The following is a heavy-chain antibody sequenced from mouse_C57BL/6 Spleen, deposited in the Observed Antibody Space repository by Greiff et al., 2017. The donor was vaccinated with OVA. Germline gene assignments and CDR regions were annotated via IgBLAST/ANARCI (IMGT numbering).Heavy chain of an antibody. V-gene: IGHV1-80*01. D-gene: IGHD6-1*01. Sequence: VQWVESGAELVKPGASVKISCKASGYAFSSYWMNWVKQRPGKGLEWIGQIYPGDGDTNYNGKFKGKATLTADKSSSTAYMQLSSLTSEDSAVYFCARWGHPLYYAMDYWGQGTSVTVSS. CDR2: IYPGDGDT. CDR3: ARWGHPLYYAMDY. CDR1: GYAFSSYW. J-gene: IGHJ4*01.